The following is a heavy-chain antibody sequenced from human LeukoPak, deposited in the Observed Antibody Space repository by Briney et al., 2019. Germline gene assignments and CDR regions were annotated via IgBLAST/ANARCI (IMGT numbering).Heavy chain of an antibody. Sequence: SETLSLTCAVSGGSISSSNWWSWVRQPPGKGLEWIGEIYHSGSTNYNPSLKSRVTISVDESKNRFSLKLSSVTAADTAVYYCAKIPAAAGNNWFDPWGQGTLVTVSS. V-gene: IGHV4-4*02. CDR3: AKIPAAAGNNWFDP. D-gene: IGHD6-13*01. CDR2: IYHSGST. CDR1: GGSISSSNW. J-gene: IGHJ5*02.